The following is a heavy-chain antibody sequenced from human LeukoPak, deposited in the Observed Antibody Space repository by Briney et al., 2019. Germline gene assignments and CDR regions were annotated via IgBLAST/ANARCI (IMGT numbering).Heavy chain of an antibody. V-gene: IGHV3-7*01. D-gene: IGHD3-22*01. CDR3: ARDLSWYYNISHFPPQGGIFDY. J-gene: IGHJ4*02. Sequence: PGGSLRLSCAASGFTFNAYWMSWVRQAPGKGLEWVAILKPDGSDKYYVDSVKGRFTISRDNSKNTLYLQMDSLRAEDTAVYYCARDLSWYYNISHFPPQGGIFDYWGQGTLVTVSS. CDR1: GFTFNAYW. CDR2: LKPDGSDK.